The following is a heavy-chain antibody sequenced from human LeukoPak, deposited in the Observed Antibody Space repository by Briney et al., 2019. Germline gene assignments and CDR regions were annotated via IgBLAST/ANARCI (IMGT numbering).Heavy chain of an antibody. Sequence: PGGSLRLSCAASGFTFSNARMNGVRQAPGKGLEWVGRIKTKTDDVATDYSAPVKARFTISRDDSKTALYLQMNGLKTEDTAIYYCTTYVGATAYWGQGTLVTVSS. J-gene: IGHJ4*02. CDR2: IKTKTDDVAT. CDR3: TTYVGATAY. CDR1: GFTFSNAR. D-gene: IGHD1-26*01. V-gene: IGHV3-15*01.